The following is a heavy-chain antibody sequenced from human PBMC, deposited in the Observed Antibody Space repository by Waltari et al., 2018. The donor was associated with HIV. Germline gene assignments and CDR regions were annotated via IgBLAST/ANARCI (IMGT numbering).Heavy chain of an antibody. J-gene: IGHJ4*02. Sequence: QVHLVQSGAELRKPGASVTVSCKASGYTCTNYGITGVRTAPGQGLEWMGWISGYNGDTKYAQKVRGRVTMTTDTSTSTAYLEMGSLRFDDTAVYYCARDHYYGSSGYYSDYWGQGTLVTVSS. CDR1: GYTCTNYG. D-gene: IGHD3-22*01. CDR3: ARDHYYGSSGYYSDY. CDR2: ISGYNGDT. V-gene: IGHV1-18*01.